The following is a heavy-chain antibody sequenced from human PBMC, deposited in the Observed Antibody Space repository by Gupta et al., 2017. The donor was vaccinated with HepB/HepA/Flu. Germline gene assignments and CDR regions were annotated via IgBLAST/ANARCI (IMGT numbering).Heavy chain of an antibody. J-gene: IGHJ5*02. V-gene: IGHV1-18*01. CDR1: GYTFTSYG. CDR2: ISAYNGNT. D-gene: IGHD3-3*01. CDR3: ARDRRGLRFYSAEFDP. Sequence: QVQLVQSGAEVKKPVASVTVSCKASGYTFTSYGISWVRQAPGQGLEWMGWISAYNGNTNYAQKLQGRVTMTTDTSTSTAYMELRSLRSDDTAVYYCARDRRGLRFYSAEFDPWGQGTLVTVSS.